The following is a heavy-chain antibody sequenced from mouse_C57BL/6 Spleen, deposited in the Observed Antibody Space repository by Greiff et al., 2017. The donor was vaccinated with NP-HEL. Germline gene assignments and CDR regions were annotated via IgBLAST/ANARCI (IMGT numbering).Heavy chain of an antibody. CDR3: AKRGGTTVVGYIDV. CDR2: SYPGDGDT. J-gene: IGHJ1*03. D-gene: IGHD1-1*01. Sequence: QVQLQQSGPELVKPGASVMISCKASGYAFSSSWMNWVKQRPGKGLEWIGRSYPGDGDTNYNGKFKGKATMTADKSSTTAYMQLSSLTSEDSAVYFCAKRGGTTVVGYIDVWGTGTTVTVSS. V-gene: IGHV1-82*01. CDR1: GYAFSSSW.